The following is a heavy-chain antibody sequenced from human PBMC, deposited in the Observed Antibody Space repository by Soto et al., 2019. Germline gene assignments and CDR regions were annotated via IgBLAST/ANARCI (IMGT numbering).Heavy chain of an antibody. CDR1: GYTFTSYD. Sequence: GASVKVSCKASGYTFTSYDINWVRQATGQGLEWMGWMNPNSGNTGYAQKFQGRVTMTRNTSISTAYMELSSLRSEDTAVYYCARAGLNYYYYGMDVWGQGTTVTVSS. D-gene: IGHD1-1*01. CDR3: ARAGLNYYYYGMDV. CDR2: MNPNSGNT. J-gene: IGHJ6*02. V-gene: IGHV1-8*01.